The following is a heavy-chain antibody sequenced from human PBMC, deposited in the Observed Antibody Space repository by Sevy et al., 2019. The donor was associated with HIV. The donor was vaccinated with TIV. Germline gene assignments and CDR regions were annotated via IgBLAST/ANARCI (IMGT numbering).Heavy chain of an antibody. Sequence: GGSLRLSCAASGFILSDYYMSWIRQAPGKGLEWVSYIGSSGNTIYYTDSVKGRFTISRDNSKKLVYLQMNSLRAEDSAVHYCARDRGFCSSTNCDDWDYYGMDVWGQGTTVTVSS. D-gene: IGHD2-2*01. CDR2: IGSSGNTI. V-gene: IGHV3-11*01. J-gene: IGHJ6*02. CDR3: ARDRGFCSSTNCDDWDYYGMDV. CDR1: GFILSDYY.